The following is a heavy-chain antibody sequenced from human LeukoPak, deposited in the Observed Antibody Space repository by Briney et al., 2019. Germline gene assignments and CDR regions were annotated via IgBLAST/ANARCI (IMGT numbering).Heavy chain of an antibody. CDR1: GGSISTYY. Sequence: SETLSLTCTVSGGSISTYYWTWIRQPPGKGLEWIGYIYNGGTTNYNPSLKNRATISIDTSKNQLSLNLRSVTPADTAVYYCAKVVRAWYVIDSWGQGTLVTVSS. V-gene: IGHV4-59*01. CDR2: IYNGGTT. CDR3: AKVVRAWYVIDS. D-gene: IGHD6-19*01. J-gene: IGHJ4*02.